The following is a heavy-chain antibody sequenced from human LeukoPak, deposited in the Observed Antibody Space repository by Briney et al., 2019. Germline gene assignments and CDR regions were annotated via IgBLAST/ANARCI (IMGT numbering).Heavy chain of an antibody. CDR2: MNPNSGNT. CDR1: GYSFTSHY. CDR3: ARGARGRLANRRFDY. Sequence: ASVKVSCKASGYSFTSHYMHWVRQATGQGLEWMGWMNPNSGNTGYAQKFQGRVTMTRNTSISTAYMELSSLRSEDTAVYYCARGARGRLANRRFDYWGQGTLVTVSS. V-gene: IGHV1-8*02. J-gene: IGHJ4*02. D-gene: IGHD2/OR15-2a*01.